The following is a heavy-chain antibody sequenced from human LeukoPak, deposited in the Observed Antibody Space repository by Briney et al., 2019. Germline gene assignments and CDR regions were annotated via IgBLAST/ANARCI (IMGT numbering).Heavy chain of an antibody. V-gene: IGHV4-38-2*02. CDR3: ARRVNSSGYYYGTRYFDY. D-gene: IGHD3-22*01. CDR1: GYSISSGYY. J-gene: IGHJ4*02. Sequence: SETLSLTCTVSGYSISSGYYWGWIRQPPGQGLEWIGSIYHSGSTNYNPSLKSRVTISVDTSKNQFSLKLSSVTAADTAVYYCARRVNSSGYYYGTRYFDYWGQGTLVTVSS. CDR2: IYHSGST.